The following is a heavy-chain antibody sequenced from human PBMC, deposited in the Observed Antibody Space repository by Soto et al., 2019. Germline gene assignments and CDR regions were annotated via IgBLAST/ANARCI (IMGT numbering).Heavy chain of an antibody. J-gene: IGHJ4*02. D-gene: IGHD3-3*01. CDR2: ISYDGSNK. V-gene: IGHV3-30*18. CDR1: GFTFSSYG. CDR3: AKGIESFGMYYFDY. Sequence: GGSLRLSCAASGFTFSSYGMHWVRQAPGKGLEWVAVISYDGSNKYYVDSVKGRFTISRDNSKNTLYLQMNSLRAEDTAVYYCAKGIESFGMYYFDYWGQGTLVTVSS.